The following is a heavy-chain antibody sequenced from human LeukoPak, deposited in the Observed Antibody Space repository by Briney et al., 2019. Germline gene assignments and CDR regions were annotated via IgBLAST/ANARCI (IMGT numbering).Heavy chain of an antibody. Sequence: ASVKVSCKASGYTFTSYGISWVRQAPGQGLEWMGWISAYNGNTNYAQKLQGRVTMTTDTSTSTAYMELRSLRSDDTAVYYCARGRRRYSGYDYVTDYYYMDVWGKGTTVTVSS. J-gene: IGHJ6*03. D-gene: IGHD5-12*01. V-gene: IGHV1-18*01. CDR2: ISAYNGNT. CDR1: GYTFTSYG. CDR3: ARGRRRYSGYDYVTDYYYMDV.